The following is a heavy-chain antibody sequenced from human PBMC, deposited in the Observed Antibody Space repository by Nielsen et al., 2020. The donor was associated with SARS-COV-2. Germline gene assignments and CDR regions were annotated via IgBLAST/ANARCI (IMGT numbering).Heavy chain of an antibody. Sequence: GESLKISCAASGFTFSSYAMSWVRQAPGKGLEWVSTISGGGDSTHYTDSVKGRFTISRDNSKNTLFLQMNSLRAEDTAVYYCAKGGSSWYSSLQLIDYWGLGTLVTVSS. CDR2: ISGGGDST. D-gene: IGHD6-13*01. V-gene: IGHV3-23*01. CDR1: GFTFSSYA. J-gene: IGHJ4*02. CDR3: AKGGSSWYSSLQLIDY.